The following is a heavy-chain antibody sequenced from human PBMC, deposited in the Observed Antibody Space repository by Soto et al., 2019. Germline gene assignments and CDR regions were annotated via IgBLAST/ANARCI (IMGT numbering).Heavy chain of an antibody. CDR3: ARDFFGSGSYYNFRWFDP. CDR1: GFTFSSYS. D-gene: IGHD3-10*01. V-gene: IGHV3-21*01. CDR2: ISSSSSYI. J-gene: IGHJ5*02. Sequence: GGSLRLSCAASGFTFSSYSMNWVRQAPGKGLEWVSSISSSSSYIYYADSVKGRFTISRDNAKNSLYLQMNSLRAEDTAVYYCARDFFGSGSYYNFRWFDPWGQGTLVTVSS.